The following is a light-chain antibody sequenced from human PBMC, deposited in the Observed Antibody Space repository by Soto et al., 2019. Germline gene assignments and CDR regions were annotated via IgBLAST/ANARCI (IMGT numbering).Light chain of an antibody. CDR1: NSNLGAGYD. Sequence: QSVLTQPPSVSGAPGQRVTISCTGNNSNLGAGYDVYWYQQLPGTAPKLLIYRNNQRPSGVPDRFSGSKSGTSASLAISGLRSEDEADYYCAAWDDSLSGPVFGGGTQLTVL. CDR3: AAWDDSLSGPV. J-gene: IGLJ2*01. CDR2: RNN. V-gene: IGLV1-47*01.